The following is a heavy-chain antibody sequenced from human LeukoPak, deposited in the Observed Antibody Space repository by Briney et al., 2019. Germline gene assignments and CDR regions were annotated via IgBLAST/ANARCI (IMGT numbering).Heavy chain of an antibody. CDR2: ISGSGGST. CDR3: AKDSSSGSYSGGDAFDI. J-gene: IGHJ3*02. Sequence: GGSLRLSCAASGFTFSSYAMSWVRQAPGKGLEWVSAISGSGGSTYYADSVKGRFTISRDNSKNTLYLQMNSLRAEDTAVYYCAKDSSSGSYSGGDAFDIWGQGTMVTVSS. CDR1: GFTFSSYA. D-gene: IGHD1-26*01. V-gene: IGHV3-23*01.